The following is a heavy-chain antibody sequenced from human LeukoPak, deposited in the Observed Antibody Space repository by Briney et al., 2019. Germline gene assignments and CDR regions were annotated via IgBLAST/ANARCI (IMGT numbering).Heavy chain of an antibody. D-gene: IGHD2-21*01. CDR1: GYTFTKYV. CDR2: INAGNGDT. V-gene: IGHV1-3*01. J-gene: IGHJ4*02. CDR3: ARDDCGDTCHPGGY. Sequence: PGASVKVSCKASGYTFTKYVVHWVRQAPGQRPEWMGWINAGNGDTKYSQNFQDRVTITRDTSANTAYMELSSLTSEDTALYYCARDDCGDTCHPGGYWGQGTLVTVSS.